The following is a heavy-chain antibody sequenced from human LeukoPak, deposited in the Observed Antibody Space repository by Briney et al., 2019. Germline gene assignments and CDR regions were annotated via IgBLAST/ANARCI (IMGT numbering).Heavy chain of an antibody. CDR1: GGSFSGYY. V-gene: IGHV4-34*01. D-gene: IGHD6-13*01. CDR2: INHSGST. Sequence: SETLSLTCAVYGGSFSGYYWSWIRQPPGKGLEWIGEINHSGSTNYNPSLKSRVTISVDTSKNQFSLRLSSVTAADTAVFYCATIPSSSLNYWGQGTLVTVSS. J-gene: IGHJ4*02. CDR3: ATIPSSSLNY.